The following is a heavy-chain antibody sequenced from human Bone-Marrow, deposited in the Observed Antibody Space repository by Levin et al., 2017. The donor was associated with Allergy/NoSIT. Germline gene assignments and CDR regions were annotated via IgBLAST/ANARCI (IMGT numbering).Heavy chain of an antibody. J-gene: IGHJ5*02. D-gene: IGHD4-17*01. CDR3: AKGDYGDYVSWFDP. V-gene: IGHV3-23*01. CDR2: ISGSGGRT. CDR1: GFTFSSCV. Sequence: GESLKISCAVSGFTFSSCVMSWVRQAPGKGLEWVSSISGSGGRTYYADSVKGRFTISRDNSKNTLYVQMNSLRAEDTAVYYCAKGDYGDYVSWFDPWGQGTLVTVSS.